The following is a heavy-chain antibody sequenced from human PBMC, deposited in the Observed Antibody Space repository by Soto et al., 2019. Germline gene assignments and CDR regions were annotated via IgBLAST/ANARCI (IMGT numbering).Heavy chain of an antibody. V-gene: IGHV3-30*18. Sequence: QVQLVESGGGVVQPGRSLRLSCAASGFTFSSYGMHWVRQAPGKGLEGVAVISYDGSNKYYADSVKGRFTISRDNSKNTLYLHMNRLRAEDTAVYYCAKGAEQWLVHEYFQHWGQGTLVTVSS. J-gene: IGHJ1*01. CDR2: ISYDGSNK. D-gene: IGHD6-19*01. CDR1: GFTFSSYG. CDR3: AKGAEQWLVHEYFQH.